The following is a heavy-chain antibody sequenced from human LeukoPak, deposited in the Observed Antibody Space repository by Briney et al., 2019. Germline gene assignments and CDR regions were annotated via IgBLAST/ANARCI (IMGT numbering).Heavy chain of an antibody. J-gene: IGHJ1*01. Sequence: GSLRLSCAASGFTFSSYSMNWVRQAPGKGLEWVSYISSSSSTIYYADSVKGRFTISRDNAKNSLYLQMNSLRAEDTAVYYCASVVSEEIGEYFQHWGQGTLVTVSS. V-gene: IGHV3-48*04. CDR2: ISSSSSTI. CDR1: GFTFSSYS. D-gene: IGHD3-22*01. CDR3: ASVVSEEIGEYFQH.